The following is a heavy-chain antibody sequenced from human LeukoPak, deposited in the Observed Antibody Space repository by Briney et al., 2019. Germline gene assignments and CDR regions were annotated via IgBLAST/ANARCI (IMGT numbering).Heavy chain of an antibody. J-gene: IGHJ4*02. CDR2: INAYNGYT. V-gene: IGHV1-18*04. D-gene: IGHD6-19*01. CDR3: ARGRGSSDWYYCDN. Sequence: ASVKVSCKASGYTFTNYGITWVRQPPGQGLEWMGWINAYNGYTNYAQKIQDRVTVTTDTSTSTAYMELRSLRSDDTAVYYCARGRGSSDWYYCDNWGQGTLVTVSS. CDR1: GYTFTNYG.